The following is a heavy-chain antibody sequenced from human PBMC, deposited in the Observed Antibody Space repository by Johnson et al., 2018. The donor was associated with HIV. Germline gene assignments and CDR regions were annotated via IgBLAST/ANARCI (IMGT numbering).Heavy chain of an antibody. CDR1: GFSFSSYG. D-gene: IGHD1-1*01. Sequence: QVQLVESGGGVVQPGRSLRLSCAASGFSFSSYGMHWVRQAPGKGLEWVAVVWFDGRNKYYSDSVKGRFTISRDNSKNTLFLQMNSLRVEDTAVYYCARAYNYPIWGQGTMLTVSS. V-gene: IGHV3-33*08. J-gene: IGHJ3*02. CDR2: VWFDGRNK. CDR3: ARAYNYPI.